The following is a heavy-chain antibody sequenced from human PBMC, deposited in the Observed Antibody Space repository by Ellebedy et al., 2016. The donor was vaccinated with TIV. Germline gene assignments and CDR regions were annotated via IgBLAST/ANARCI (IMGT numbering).Heavy chain of an antibody. J-gene: IGHJ4*02. CDR1: GGSISNYY. CDR3: ASYTVTTRVLNY. CDR2: IYYSGST. V-gene: IGHV4-59*01. D-gene: IGHD4-17*01. Sequence: SETLSLTCTVSGGSISNYYWSWIRQPPGKGLEWIGYIYYSGSTNYNPSLKSRVTISVDTSKNQFSLKLSSVTAADTAVYYCASYTVTTRVLNYWGQGTLVTVSS.